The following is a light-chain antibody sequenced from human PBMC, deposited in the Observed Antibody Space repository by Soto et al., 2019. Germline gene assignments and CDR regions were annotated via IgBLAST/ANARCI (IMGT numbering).Light chain of an antibody. J-gene: IGLJ1*01. Sequence: QSALTQPASVSGSPGQSITISCIGTSSDVGNYELVSWYQQLPGKAPKLIIYEVRNRPSGVPNRFSGAKSGNTASLTISGLQAEDEADYYCSSYRTGSAFDVFGSGTKLTVL. CDR3: SSYRTGSAFDV. CDR1: SSDVGNYEL. V-gene: IGLV2-14*02. CDR2: EVR.